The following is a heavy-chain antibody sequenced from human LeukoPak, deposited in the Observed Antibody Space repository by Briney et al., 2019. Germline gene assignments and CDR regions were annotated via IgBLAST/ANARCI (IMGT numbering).Heavy chain of an antibody. Sequence: PGGSLRLSCVASGLTFEDYALSWVRQAPGKGLEWVSGINWNGGSTGYADSVKGRFTISRDNAKNSLYLQMNSLRAEDTALYYCASLASYYYDSSGYRHFDFWGQGTLVTVSS. CDR1: GLTFEDYA. CDR2: INWNGGST. V-gene: IGHV3-20*04. CDR3: ASLASYYYDSSGYRHFDF. J-gene: IGHJ4*02. D-gene: IGHD3-22*01.